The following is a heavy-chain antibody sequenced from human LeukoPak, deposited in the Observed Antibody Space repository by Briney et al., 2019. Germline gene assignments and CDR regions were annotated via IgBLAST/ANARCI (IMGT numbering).Heavy chain of an antibody. Sequence: SGSSLTHPYAPSGLNFNSHGVLCLRPPPGGGVEGGAIFSYDGSTKYYADSVKGRFTISRDNSKNTLYLQMNSLRAEDTAVYYCATGRKTIFGVVNYIRRGGFDYWGQGTLVTVSS. CDR3: ATGRKTIFGVVNYIRRGGFDY. CDR2: FSYDGSTK. D-gene: IGHD3-3*01. CDR1: GLNFNSHG. J-gene: IGHJ4*02. V-gene: IGHV3-30*03.